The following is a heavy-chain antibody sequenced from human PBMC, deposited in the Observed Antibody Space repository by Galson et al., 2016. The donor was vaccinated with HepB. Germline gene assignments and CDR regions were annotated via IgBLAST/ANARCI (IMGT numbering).Heavy chain of an antibody. CDR3: ARDDLSGLGFDYPISEGFDH. D-gene: IGHD3-16*01. V-gene: IGHV1-18*03. CDR2: ISGNNGDT. Sequence: SVKVSCKASGYTFRGYGMSWVRQAPGQGLEWIGWISGNNGDTKYATKFQGRVTLTAEESTTRVYMTHMELRSLQFDGMAVYYCARDDLSGLGFDYPISEGFDHWGRGTRIIVSS. J-gene: IGHJ4*02. CDR1: GYTFRGYG.